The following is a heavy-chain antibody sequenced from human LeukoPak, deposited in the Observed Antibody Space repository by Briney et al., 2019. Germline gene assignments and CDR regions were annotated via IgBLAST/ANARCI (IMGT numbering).Heavy chain of an antibody. CDR2: ISYDGSNK. V-gene: IGHV3-30*04. CDR1: GFTFNSYA. Sequence: GRSLRLSCAASGFTFNSYAMHWVRQAPGKGLEWVAVISYDGSNKYYADSVKGRFTISRDNSKNTLYLQMNSLRAEDTAVYYCARESRLAALANWGQGTLVTVSS. CDR3: ARESRLAALAN. D-gene: IGHD3-3*02. J-gene: IGHJ4*02.